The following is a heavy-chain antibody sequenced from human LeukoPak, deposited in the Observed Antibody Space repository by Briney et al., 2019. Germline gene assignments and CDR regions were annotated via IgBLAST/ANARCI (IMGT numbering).Heavy chain of an antibody. J-gene: IGHJ4*02. CDR2: INHSGST. D-gene: IGHD3-9*01. CDR1: GGSFSGYY. Sequence: SETLSLTCAVYGGSFSGYYWSWIRQPPGKGLEWIGEINHSGSTNYNPSLKSRVTISVDTSKNQFSLKLSSVTAADTAVYYCAREEDILTGYSLVRYFDYWGQGTLVTVSS. CDR3: AREEDILTGYSLVRYFDY. V-gene: IGHV4-34*01.